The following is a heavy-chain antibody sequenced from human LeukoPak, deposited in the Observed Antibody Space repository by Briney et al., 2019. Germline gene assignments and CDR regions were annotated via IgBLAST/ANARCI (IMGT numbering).Heavy chain of an antibody. V-gene: IGHV3-33*08. CDR3: ARDLDYGGNSMDY. Sequence: GGSLRLSCAASGFTFSSYGMHWVRQAPGKGLEWVAVIWYDGSNKYYADSVKGRFTISRDNSENTLYLQMNSLRAEDTAVYYCARDLDYGGNSMDYWGQGTLVTVSS. CDR2: IWYDGSNK. J-gene: IGHJ4*02. CDR1: GFTFSSYG. D-gene: IGHD4-23*01.